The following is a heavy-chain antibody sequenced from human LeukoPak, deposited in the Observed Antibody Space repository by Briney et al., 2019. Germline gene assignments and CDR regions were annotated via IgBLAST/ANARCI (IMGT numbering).Heavy chain of an antibody. J-gene: IGHJ6*03. V-gene: IGHV1-2*02. Sequence: ASVTVSCKASGYTFTGYYMNWVRQAPGQGLEWMGWINPNSGGTNYAQKFQGRVTMTRDTSISTAYMELSRLRPDDTAVYYCARGGTPSYYYYMDVWGKGTTVTVSS. CDR2: INPNSGGT. CDR1: GYTFTGYY. D-gene: IGHD2-21*01. CDR3: ARGGTPSYYYYMDV.